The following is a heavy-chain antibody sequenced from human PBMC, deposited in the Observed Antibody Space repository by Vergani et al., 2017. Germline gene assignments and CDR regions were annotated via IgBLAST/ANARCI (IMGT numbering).Heavy chain of an antibody. V-gene: IGHV3-15*01. CDR3: TTDKVVVPAANF. D-gene: IGHD2-2*01. J-gene: IGHJ4*02. CDR2: IKSKSDGGTT. Sequence: EVQLVESGGGLVQPGGSLRLSCAASGFTFSNAWMSWVRQAPGKGLEWVGRIKSKSDGGTTDYAAPVKGRFTISRDDSKNTLYLQMNSLKTEDTAVYYCTTDKVVVPAANFWGQGTLVTVSS. CDR1: GFTFSNAW.